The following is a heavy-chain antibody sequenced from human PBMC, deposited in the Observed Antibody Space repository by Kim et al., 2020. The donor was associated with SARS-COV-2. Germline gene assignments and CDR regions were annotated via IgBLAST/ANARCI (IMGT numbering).Heavy chain of an antibody. V-gene: IGHV3-30*18. CDR1: GFTFSSYG. J-gene: IGHJ6*02. CDR2: ISYDGSNK. Sequence: GGSLRLSCAASGFTFSSYGMHWVRQAPGKGLEWVAVISYDGSNKYYADSVKGRFTISRDNSKNTLYLQMNSLRAEDTAVYYCAKEEGGGYSSGWTYYLYGIDVWGQGTTVTVSS. CDR3: AKEEGGGYSSGWTYYLYGIDV. D-gene: IGHD6-19*01.